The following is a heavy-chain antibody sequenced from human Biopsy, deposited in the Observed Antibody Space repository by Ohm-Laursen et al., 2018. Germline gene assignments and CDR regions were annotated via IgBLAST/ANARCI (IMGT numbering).Heavy chain of an antibody. J-gene: IGHJ6*02. V-gene: IGHV1-58*01. Sequence: SVKVSCKASGFTFSSSAVQWVRQARGQRLEWIGWIVVGSGHTNYAQKFQERVTITRDMSTSTAYMELTSLRSEDTAVYYCSATSTLYYYYYAMDVWDQGTTITVSS. CDR3: SATSTLYYYYYAMDV. CDR2: IVVGSGHT. CDR1: GFTFSSSA.